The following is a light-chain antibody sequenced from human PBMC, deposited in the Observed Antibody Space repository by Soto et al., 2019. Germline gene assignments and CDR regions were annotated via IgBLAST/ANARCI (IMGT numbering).Light chain of an antibody. CDR2: AAS. V-gene: IGKV1-39*01. J-gene: IGKJ5*01. CDR1: QTIGSH. Sequence: DIQRTQSPSSLSASIGDRVTITCRAGQTIGSHLNWYQQTPGKAPKLLIFAASNLQSGVPSRFSGSGSGTDFTLTINSLHPEDFASYYCQQTYTGANFGQGTRLEIK. CDR3: QQTYTGAN.